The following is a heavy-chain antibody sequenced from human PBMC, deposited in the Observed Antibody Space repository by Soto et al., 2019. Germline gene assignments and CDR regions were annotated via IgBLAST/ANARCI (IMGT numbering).Heavy chain of an antibody. CDR3: ARGGKHRKASYYYDMDV. V-gene: IGHV1-69*01. J-gene: IGHJ6*01. D-gene: IGHD3-16*01. CDR1: GGPFSIYS. Sequence: QVQLVQSGAEVKKPGSSVKVSCTASGGPFSIYSINWVRQAPGQGLEWMGGSIPIFRTANYAQKFQGRVTLTADESTSTVYIELSSLRSEDTAVDYCARGGKHRKASYYYDMDVWGQGTTVSVSS. CDR2: SIPIFRTA.